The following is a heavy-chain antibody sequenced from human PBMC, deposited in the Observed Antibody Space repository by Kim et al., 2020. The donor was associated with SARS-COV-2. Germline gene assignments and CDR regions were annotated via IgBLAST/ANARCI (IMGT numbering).Heavy chain of an antibody. D-gene: IGHD4-17*01. CDR1: GGTFSSYA. CDR3: ARGGGLNTVTSKVIGNWFDP. CDR2: IIPIFGTA. Sequence: SVKVSCKASGGTFSSYAISWVRQAPGQGLEWMGGIIPIFGTANYAQKFQGRVTITADESTSTAYMELSSLRSEDTAVYYCARGGGLNTVTSKVIGNWFDPWGQGTLVTVSS. J-gene: IGHJ5*02. V-gene: IGHV1-69*13.